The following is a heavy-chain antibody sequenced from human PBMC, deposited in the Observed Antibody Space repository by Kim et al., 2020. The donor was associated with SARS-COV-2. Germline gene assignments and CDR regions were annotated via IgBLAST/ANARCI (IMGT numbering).Heavy chain of an antibody. CDR3: ARRVVVVDFDY. D-gene: IGHD2-2*01. Sequence: GGSLRLSCAASGFTFSNYGMHWVRQAPGKGLEWVAVIWNDGSNKNYADSVKGRFTISRDNSRNTLYLQMNSLRVEDTAVYYCARRVVVVDFDYWGQGTLVTVSS. CDR1: GFTFSNYG. CDR2: IWNDGSNK. J-gene: IGHJ4*02. V-gene: IGHV3-33*01.